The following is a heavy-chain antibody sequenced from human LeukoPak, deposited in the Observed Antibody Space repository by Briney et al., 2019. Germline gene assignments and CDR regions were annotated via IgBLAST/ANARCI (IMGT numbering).Heavy chain of an antibody. J-gene: IGHJ6*02. CDR2: IIPIFGTA. V-gene: IGHV1-69*01. CDR1: GGTFSSYA. D-gene: IGHD3-9*01. CDR3: ARYPYDILTGYPNYYGMDV. Sequence: GGSLRLSCAASGGTFSSYAISWVRQAPGQGLEWMGGIIPIFGTANYAQEFQGRVTITADESTSTAYMELSSLRSEDTAVYYCARYPYDILTGYPNYYGMDVWGQGTTVTVSS.